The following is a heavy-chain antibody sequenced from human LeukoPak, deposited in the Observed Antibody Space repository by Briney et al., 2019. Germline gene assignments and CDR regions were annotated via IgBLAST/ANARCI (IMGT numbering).Heavy chain of an antibody. CDR1: GFTFTSSA. CDR3: ARSPAAQDAFDI. D-gene: IGHD6-13*01. V-gene: IGHV1-2*04. Sequence: ASVKVSCKASGFTFTSSAVQWVRQAPGQGLEWMGWINPNSGGTNYAQKFQGWVTMTRDTSISTAYMELSRLRSDDTAVYYCARSPAAQDAFDIWGQGTMVTVSS. J-gene: IGHJ3*02. CDR2: INPNSGGT.